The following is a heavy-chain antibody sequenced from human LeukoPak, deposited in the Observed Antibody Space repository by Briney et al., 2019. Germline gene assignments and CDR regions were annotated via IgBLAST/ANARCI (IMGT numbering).Heavy chain of an antibody. Sequence: GRSLRLSCAASGFTFSSHAMHWVRQAPGKGLEWVAVISYDGSNKYYADSVKGRFTISRDNSKNTLYLQMNSLRAEDTAVYYCARDPFAGTTVTHGGADYWGQGTLVTVSS. J-gene: IGHJ4*02. V-gene: IGHV3-30*04. D-gene: IGHD4-17*01. CDR2: ISYDGSNK. CDR3: ARDPFAGTTVTHGGADY. CDR1: GFTFSSHA.